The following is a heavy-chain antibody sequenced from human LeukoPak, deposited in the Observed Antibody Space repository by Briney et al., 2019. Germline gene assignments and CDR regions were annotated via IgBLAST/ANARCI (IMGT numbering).Heavy chain of an antibody. CDR1: GFTFSDYG. Sequence: GGSLRLSCAASGFTFSDYGMSWVRQTPGKGLEWVSTICGDCGNTHYADSVKGRFTISRDNSKNMLYLQMSSLRAEDSALYYCARDVGVVMFDYWGQGTLVTVSS. D-gene: IGHD3-3*01. CDR3: ARDVGVVMFDY. CDR2: ICGDCGNT. J-gene: IGHJ4*02. V-gene: IGHV3-23*01.